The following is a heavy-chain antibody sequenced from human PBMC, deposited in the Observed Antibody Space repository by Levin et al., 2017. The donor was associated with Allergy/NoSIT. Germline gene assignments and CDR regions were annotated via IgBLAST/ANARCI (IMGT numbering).Heavy chain of an antibody. D-gene: IGHD6-13*01. CDR2: ITWNSGSI. J-gene: IGHJ4*02. V-gene: IGHV3-9*01. CDR1: GFTFDDYS. Sequence: LSLTCAASGFTFDDYSMHWVRQAPGKGLEWVSGITWNSGSIEYADSVKGRFTISRDNARNSLYLQMNSLKAEDTALYYCAKDRASAGLFDYWGQGTLVTVSS. CDR3: AKDRASAGLFDY.